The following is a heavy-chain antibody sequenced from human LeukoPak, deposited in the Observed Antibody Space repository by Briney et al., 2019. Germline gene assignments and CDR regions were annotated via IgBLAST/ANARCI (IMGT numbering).Heavy chain of an antibody. CDR3: TKGRVATVGGAKYAMDV. CDR2: ITGDGACT. V-gene: IGHV3-43*02. Sequence: PGGPLRLSCAVSGFIFDVYAKHGARQAPGKAVEGVSLITGDGACTYYEDSVRGRFTISRDNSKNSLYLIMNSLRTEDTALYYCTKGRVATVGGAKYAMDVWGQGTTVTVSS. J-gene: IGHJ6*02. CDR1: GFIFDVYA. D-gene: IGHD5-12*01.